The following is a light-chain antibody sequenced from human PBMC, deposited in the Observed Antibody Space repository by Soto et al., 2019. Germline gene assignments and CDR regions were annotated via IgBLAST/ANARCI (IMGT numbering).Light chain of an antibody. Sequence: EIVLTQSPGTLSLSPGERVTLSCRASHSVSSSYLAWYQQKPGQAPRLLIYGASSRATGIPDRFSGSGSGTDFTLTISRLEPEDFAVYYCQQYGSSRWTFGQGTKVDIK. J-gene: IGKJ1*01. V-gene: IGKV3-20*01. CDR2: GAS. CDR3: QQYGSSRWT. CDR1: HSVSSSY.